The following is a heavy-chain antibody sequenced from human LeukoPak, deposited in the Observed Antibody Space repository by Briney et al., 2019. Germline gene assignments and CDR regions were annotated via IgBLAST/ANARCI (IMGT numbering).Heavy chain of an antibody. Sequence: GGSLRLSCTTSGFTFGDYAMSWFRQAPGKGLEWVGLIRSKAYGGTTEYAASVKGRFTISRDDFKSTAYLQMNSLKNEDTAVYYCVSDSHMDVWGKGTTVTVSS. CDR2: IRSKAYGGTT. V-gene: IGHV3-49*03. J-gene: IGHJ6*03. CDR1: GFTFGDYA. CDR3: VSDSHMDV.